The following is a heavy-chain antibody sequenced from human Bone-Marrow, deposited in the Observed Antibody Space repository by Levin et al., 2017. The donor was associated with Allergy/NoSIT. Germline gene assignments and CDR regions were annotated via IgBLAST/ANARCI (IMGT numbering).Heavy chain of an antibody. CDR2: IYSGGST. CDR3: AGGGNPGGIVGARGLGY. D-gene: IGHD1-26*01. J-gene: IGHJ4*02. CDR1: GFTVSSNY. V-gene: IGHV3-53*01. Sequence: GGSLRLSCAASGFTVSSNYMSWVRQAPGKGLEWVSVIYSGGSTYYADSVKGRFTISRDNSKNTLYLQMNSLRAEDTAVYYCAGGGNPGGIVGARGLGYWGQGTLVTVSS.